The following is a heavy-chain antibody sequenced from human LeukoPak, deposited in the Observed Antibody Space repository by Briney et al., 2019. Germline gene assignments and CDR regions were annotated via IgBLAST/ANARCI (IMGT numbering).Heavy chain of an antibody. J-gene: IGHJ4*02. Sequence: GGSLRLSCAAPGFTFGVYAMSWVRQAPGKGLEWVGFIRSKVYGGTTENAASVKGRFTISRDDSKSIVYLQMNSLKTEDTAVYFCTRESNYFGSGAPRYYFDYWGQGTLVTVSS. CDR3: TRESNYFGSGAPRYYFDY. CDR2: IRSKVYGGTT. CDR1: GFTFGVYA. V-gene: IGHV3-49*04. D-gene: IGHD3-10*01.